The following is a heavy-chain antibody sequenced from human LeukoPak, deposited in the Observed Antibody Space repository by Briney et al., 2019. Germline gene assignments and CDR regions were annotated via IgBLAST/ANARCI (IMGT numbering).Heavy chain of an antibody. CDR3: AKADGGQWPSSYYYYYMDV. Sequence: QPGGSLRLSCAASGFTFSSYAMSWVRKAPGKGLEWVSAISGSGGSTYYADSVKGRFTISRDNSKNTLYLQMNSLRAEDTAVYYCAKADGGQWPSSYYYYYMDVWGKGTTVTVSS. J-gene: IGHJ6*03. CDR1: GFTFSSYA. CDR2: ISGSGGST. V-gene: IGHV3-23*01. D-gene: IGHD6-19*01.